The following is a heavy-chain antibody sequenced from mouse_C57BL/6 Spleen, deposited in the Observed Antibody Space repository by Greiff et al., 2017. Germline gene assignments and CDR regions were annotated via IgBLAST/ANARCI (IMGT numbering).Heavy chain of an antibody. J-gene: IGHJ1*03. CDR2: IYPGNSDT. CDR1: GYTFTSYW. CDR3: TMEGFTEENYYFDV. V-gene: IGHV1-5*01. D-gene: IGHD1-1*01. Sequence: VQLQQSGTVLARPGASVKMSCKTSGYTFTSYWMHWVKQRPGQGLEWIGAIYPGNSDTSYNQKFKGKAKLTAVTSASTAYMELSSLTNEDSAVYYCTMEGFTEENYYFDVWGTGTTVTVSS.